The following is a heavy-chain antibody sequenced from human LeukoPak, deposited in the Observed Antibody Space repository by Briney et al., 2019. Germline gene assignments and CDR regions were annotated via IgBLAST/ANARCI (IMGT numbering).Heavy chain of an antibody. V-gene: IGHV3-23*01. Sequence: PGGSLRLSCAASGFTFSSYAMSWVRQAPGKGLEWVSAISGSGGSTYYADSVKGRFTISRDNSKNTLYLQMNSLRAEDTAVYYCANLNVYDFWSGFSFDYWGQGTLVTVSS. CDR1: GFTFSSYA. CDR3: ANLNVYDFWSGFSFDY. D-gene: IGHD3-3*01. CDR2: ISGSGGST. J-gene: IGHJ4*02.